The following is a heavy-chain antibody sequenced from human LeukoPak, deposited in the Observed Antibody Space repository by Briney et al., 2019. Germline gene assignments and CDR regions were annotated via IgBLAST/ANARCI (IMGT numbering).Heavy chain of an antibody. CDR3: ARDNREVRGGDCFDV. V-gene: IGHV1-2*02. D-gene: IGHD2-21*02. J-gene: IGHJ6*04. CDR2: INPNSGGT. Sequence: ASVKVSCKASGYTFTGYYMHWVRQAPGQGLEWMGWINPNSGGTNYAQKFQGRVTMTRDTSITTAYMELSRLRSDDTAVYYCARDNREVRGGDCFDVWGKGTTVTVSS. CDR1: GYTFTGYY.